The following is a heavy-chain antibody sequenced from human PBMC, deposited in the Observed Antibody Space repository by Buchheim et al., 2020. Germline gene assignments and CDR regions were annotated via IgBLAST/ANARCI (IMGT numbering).Heavy chain of an antibody. J-gene: IGHJ6*02. D-gene: IGHD6-13*01. CDR2: INHSGST. Sequence: QVQLQQWGAGLLKPSETLSLTCAVYGGSFSGYYWSWIRQPPGKGLEWIGEINHSGSTNYNPSLKSRVTISVDTSKNQFSLKLSSVTAADTAVYYCARAPGFPLYSSSWYYYGMDVWGQGTT. CDR1: GGSFSGYY. CDR3: ARAPGFPLYSSSWYYYGMDV. V-gene: IGHV4-34*01.